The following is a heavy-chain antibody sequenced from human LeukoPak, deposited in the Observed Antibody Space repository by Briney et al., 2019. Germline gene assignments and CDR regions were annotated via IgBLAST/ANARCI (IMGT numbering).Heavy chain of an antibody. D-gene: IGHD5-24*01. Sequence: ASVKVSCKASGYTFTGYSMHWVRQAPGQGLEWMGWINPKTGGTNYAQKFQGRVTMTRDTSISTAYMELSRLRSDDTAVYYCARAGDGYNLCGYWGQGTLVTVSS. CDR2: INPKTGGT. V-gene: IGHV1-2*02. J-gene: IGHJ4*02. CDR1: GYTFTGYS. CDR3: ARAGDGYNLCGY.